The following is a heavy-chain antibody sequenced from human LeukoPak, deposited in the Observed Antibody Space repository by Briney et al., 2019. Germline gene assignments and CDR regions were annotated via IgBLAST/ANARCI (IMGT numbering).Heavy chain of an antibody. CDR2: TNPNSGNT. J-gene: IGHJ3*02. D-gene: IGHD3-9*01. CDR1: GYTFTSYD. CDR3: ARVPPNYDILTGYQGGAFDI. V-gene: IGHV1-8*01. Sequence: ASVKVSCKASGYTFTSYDINWVRQATGQGLEWMGWTNPNSGNTGYAQKFQDRVTMTRNTSISTAYMELSSLRSEDTAVYYCARVPPNYDILTGYQGGAFDIWGQGTMVTVSS.